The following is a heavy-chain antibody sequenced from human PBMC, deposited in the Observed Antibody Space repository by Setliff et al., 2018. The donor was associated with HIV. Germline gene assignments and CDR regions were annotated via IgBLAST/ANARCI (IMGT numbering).Heavy chain of an antibody. CDR2: IYTSGST. CDR3: ARLSPQYSGYDSGAFGY. CDR1: GGSISSGSYY. V-gene: IGHV4-61*02. D-gene: IGHD5-12*01. Sequence: PSETLSLTCTVSGGSISSGSYYWSWIRQPAGKGLEWIGRIYTSGSTNYNPSLKSRVTISVDTSKNQFSLKLSSVTAADTAVYYCARLSPQYSGYDSGAFGYWGQGTLVTVSS. J-gene: IGHJ4*02.